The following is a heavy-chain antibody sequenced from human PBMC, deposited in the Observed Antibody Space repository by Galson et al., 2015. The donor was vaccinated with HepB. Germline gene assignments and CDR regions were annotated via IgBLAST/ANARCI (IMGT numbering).Heavy chain of an antibody. V-gene: IGHV4-34*01. CDR3: ARDRSRGQSFAHADSGHDTQAHDAFDI. Sequence: ETLSLTCAVYGGSFSPYYWTWIRQSPGKGLEWIGEINHSGNTHYSPSLKSRVTISVDMSKNQFSLKLRSVTAADTAVYYCARDRSRGQSFAHADSGHDTQAHDAFDIWGPGTLATVSS. CDR1: GGSFSPYY. CDR2: INHSGNT. D-gene: IGHD3-10*01. J-gene: IGHJ3*02.